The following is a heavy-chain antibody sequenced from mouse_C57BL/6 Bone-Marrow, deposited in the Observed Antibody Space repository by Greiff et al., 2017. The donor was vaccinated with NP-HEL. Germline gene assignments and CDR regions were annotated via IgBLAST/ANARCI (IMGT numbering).Heavy chain of an antibody. V-gene: IGHV15-2*01. Sequence: VQLQQSGSELRSPGSSVKLSCKDFDSEVFPIAYMSWVRQKPGHGFEWIGGILPSIGRTIYGEKFEDKATLDADTLSNTAYLELNSLTSEDSAIYYWAREGYYYGSRTYYAMDYWGQGTSVTVSS. D-gene: IGHD1-1*01. CDR3: AREGYYYGSRTYYAMDY. J-gene: IGHJ4*01. CDR1: DSEVFPIAY. CDR2: ILPSIGRT.